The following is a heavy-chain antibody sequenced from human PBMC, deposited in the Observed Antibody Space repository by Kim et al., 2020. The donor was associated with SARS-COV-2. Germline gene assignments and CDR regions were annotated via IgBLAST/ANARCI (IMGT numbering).Heavy chain of an antibody. CDR3: AKDVGYCSSTSCPEPYYYYGMDV. CDR2: ISWNSGSI. J-gene: IGHJ6*02. D-gene: IGHD2-2*01. Sequence: GGSLRLSCAASGFTFDDYAMHWVRQAPGKGLEWVSGISWNSGSIGYADSVKGRFTISRDNAKNSLYLHMNSLRAEDTALYYCAKDVGYCSSTSCPEPYYYYGMDVWGQGTTVTVSS. CDR1: GFTFDDYA. V-gene: IGHV3-9*01.